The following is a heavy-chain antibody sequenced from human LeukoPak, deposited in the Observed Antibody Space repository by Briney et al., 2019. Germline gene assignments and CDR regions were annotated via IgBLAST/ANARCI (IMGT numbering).Heavy chain of an antibody. J-gene: IGHJ4*02. Sequence: GGSLRLSCAASGFTFSSYGMHWVRQAPGKGLEWVAVVWDDGSSQNYADSVKGRFTISRDNSKNMLYLQMSSLRAGDTAVYYCAKDQWNPDYWGQGTLVSVSS. CDR2: VWDDGSSQ. CDR3: AKDQWNPDY. D-gene: IGHD6-19*01. CDR1: GFTFSSYG. V-gene: IGHV3-33*06.